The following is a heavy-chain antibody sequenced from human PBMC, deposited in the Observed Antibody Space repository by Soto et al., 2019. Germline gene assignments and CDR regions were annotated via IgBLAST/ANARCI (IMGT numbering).Heavy chain of an antibody. Sequence: PGGSLRLSCGASAFTFSSYWMHWVRQAPGKGLVWVSRIDADGSSTSYADSVKGRFTITRDNSKNTLYLQMNSLRAEDMAVYYCAKMASWGYCSSTSCYFFAFDVWGQGTMVTVSS. J-gene: IGHJ3*01. CDR2: IDADGSST. CDR3: AKMASWGYCSSTSCYFFAFDV. CDR1: AFTFSSYW. V-gene: IGHV3-74*01. D-gene: IGHD2-2*01.